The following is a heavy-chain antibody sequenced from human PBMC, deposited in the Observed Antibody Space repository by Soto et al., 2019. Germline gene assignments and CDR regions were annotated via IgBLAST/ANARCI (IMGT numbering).Heavy chain of an antibody. Sequence: GESLKIACAASGFTFSSYAMHWVRQAPGKGLEWVAVISYDGSNKYYADSVKGRFTISRDNSKNTLYLQMNSLRAEDTAVYYCARASAPYYYGMDVWGQGTTVTVSS. CDR1: GFTFSSYA. CDR3: ARASAPYYYGMDV. J-gene: IGHJ6*02. V-gene: IGHV3-30-3*01. CDR2: ISYDGSNK.